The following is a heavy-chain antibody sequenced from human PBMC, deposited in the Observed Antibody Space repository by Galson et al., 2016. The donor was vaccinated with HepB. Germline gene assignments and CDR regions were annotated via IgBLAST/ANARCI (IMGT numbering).Heavy chain of an antibody. CDR1: GFLFRGYG. CDR2: DSMDGRRK. J-gene: IGHJ4*02. V-gene: IGHV3-30*18. D-gene: IGHD2/OR15-2a*01. Sequence: SLRLSCAGSGFLFRGYGMHWVRQAPGKGLEWVAADSMDGRRKFYSDSVRGRFTISRDNYNNMLFLQMGSLRADDTAIYYCAKRHEYCPPVGCSVDYWGQGTLISVSS. CDR3: AKRHEYCPPVGCSVDY.